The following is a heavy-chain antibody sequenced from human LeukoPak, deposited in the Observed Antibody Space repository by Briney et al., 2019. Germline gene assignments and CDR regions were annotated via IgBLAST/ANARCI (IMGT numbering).Heavy chain of an antibody. CDR1: GYTFTSYD. V-gene: IGHV1-8*01. CDR3: ARGSRMCSSSSGVDY. CDR2: MNPNSGNT. D-gene: IGHD6-6*01. J-gene: IGHJ4*02. Sequence: ASVKVSCKASGYTFTSYDINWVRQATGQGLEWMGWMNPNSGNTGYAQKFQGRVTMTRNTSMSTAYMELSSLRSEDTAVYYCARGSRMCSSSSGVDYWGQGTLVTVSS.